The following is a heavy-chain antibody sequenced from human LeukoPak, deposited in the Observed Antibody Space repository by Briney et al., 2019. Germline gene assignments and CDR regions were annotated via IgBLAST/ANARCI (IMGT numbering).Heavy chain of an antibody. CDR1: GGSFSGYY. CDR2: INHSGST. D-gene: IGHD4-17*01. V-gene: IGHV4-34*01. CDR3: ARVNGDHLDY. J-gene: IGHJ4*02. Sequence: SETLSLTCAVYGGSFSGYYWSWIRQPPGKGLEWIGEINHSGSTNYNPSLKSRVTISVDTSKKQFSLRLSSVTAADTAVYYCARVNGDHLDYWGQGTLVTVSS.